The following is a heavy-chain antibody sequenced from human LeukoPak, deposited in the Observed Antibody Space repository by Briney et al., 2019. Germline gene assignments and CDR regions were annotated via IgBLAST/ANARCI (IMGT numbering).Heavy chain of an antibody. V-gene: IGHV3-33*01. CDR2: IWYDGSKA. CDR1: GFTFSHYG. CDR3: GRKDWDHCSGHTCYGVFDL. Sequence: GGPLRLSCAACGFTFSHYGMHWLRLAPGKGLECVSAIWYDGSKAYSADSVKGRFTISRDNSKNTLNLQMNSLTGEDTAVYYCGRKDWDHCSGHTCYGVFDLWGQGTMVTVSA. D-gene: IGHD2-15*01. J-gene: IGHJ3*01.